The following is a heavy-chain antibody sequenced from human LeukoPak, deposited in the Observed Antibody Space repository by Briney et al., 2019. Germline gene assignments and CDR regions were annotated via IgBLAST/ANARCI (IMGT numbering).Heavy chain of an antibody. V-gene: IGHV4-38-2*02. D-gene: IGHD3-22*01. CDR1: GYSISSGYY. CDR3: AREPYYYDSSGYPDY. Sequence: KPAETLSLTCTVSGYSISSGYYWGWIRQPPGKGLEWIGSIYHSGSTYYNPSLKSRVTISVDTSKNQFSLKLSSVTAADTAVYYCAREPYYYDSSGYPDYWGQGTLVTVSS. J-gene: IGHJ4*02. CDR2: IYHSGST.